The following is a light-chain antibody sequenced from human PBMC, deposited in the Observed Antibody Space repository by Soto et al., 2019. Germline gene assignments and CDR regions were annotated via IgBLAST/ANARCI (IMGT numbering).Light chain of an antibody. J-gene: IGKJ1*01. CDR1: QG. Sequence: IQMTQSPSSLSASVGDRVTVTCRASQGGWYQQKPGKAPKLLIYKASTLKSGVPSRFSGSGSGTEFTLTISSLQPDDFATYYCQHYNSYSEAFGQGTKVDIK. CDR2: KAS. CDR3: QHYNSYSEA. V-gene: IGKV1-5*03.